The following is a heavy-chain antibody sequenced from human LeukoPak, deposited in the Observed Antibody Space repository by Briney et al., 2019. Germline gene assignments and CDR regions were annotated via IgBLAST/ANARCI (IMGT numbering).Heavy chain of an antibody. J-gene: IGHJ5*02. CDR1: GGSITRGGDY. Sequence: SQTLSLTCSVSGGSITRGGDYWSWIRQHPGKGLEWIGYIYFRGSTYYNPSLKSRISISADTSKNQFSLKLSSVTAEDTAVYYCARADARYCTDNVCGFNWFDPWGQGTLVTVSS. CDR2: IYFRGST. CDR3: ARADARYCTDNVCGFNWFDP. D-gene: IGHD2-8*01. V-gene: IGHV4-31*03.